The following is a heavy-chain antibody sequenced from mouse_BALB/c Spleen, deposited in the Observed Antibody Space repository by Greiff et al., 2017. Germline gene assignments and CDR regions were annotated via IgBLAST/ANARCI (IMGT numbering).Heavy chain of an antibody. V-gene: IGHV2-9*02. J-gene: IGHJ3*01. Sequence: QVQLKQSGPGLVAPSQSLSITCTVSGFSLTSYGVHWVRQPPGKGLEWLGVIWAGGSTNYNSALMSRLSISKDNSKSQVFLKMNSLQTDDTAMYYCASYYYGSSLDWFAYWGQGTLVTVSA. CDR1: GFSLTSYG. D-gene: IGHD1-1*01. CDR3: ASYYYGSSLDWFAY. CDR2: IWAGGST.